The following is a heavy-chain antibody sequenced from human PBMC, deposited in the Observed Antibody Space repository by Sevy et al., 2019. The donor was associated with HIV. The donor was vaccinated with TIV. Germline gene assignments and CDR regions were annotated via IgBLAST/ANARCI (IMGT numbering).Heavy chain of an antibody. CDR1: GFTFSSHS. CDR3: AREAQVVGVDLDF. Sequence: GESLKISCAASGFTFSSHSMNWVRQAPGKGLEWVASISSTSSYIYHADSVKGRFTVSRDNAKNSLFLQMNTLRVDDTAVYYCAREAQVVGVDLDFWGQGTLVTVSS. CDR2: ISSTSSYI. V-gene: IGHV3-21*01. J-gene: IGHJ4*02. D-gene: IGHD1-26*01.